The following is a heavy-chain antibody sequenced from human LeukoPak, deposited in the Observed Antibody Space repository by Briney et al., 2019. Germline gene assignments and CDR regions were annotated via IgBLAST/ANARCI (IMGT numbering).Heavy chain of an antibody. CDR3: AKDRPASTGDRY. D-gene: IGHD7-27*01. J-gene: IGHJ4*02. CDR2: IGGSGGST. CDR1: GFTFSSYA. V-gene: IGHV3-23*01. Sequence: GGSLRLSCAASGFTFSSYAMSWVRQAPGMGLEWVSAIGGSGGSTYYADSVKGRFTGSRDNSKNTLYLQMNSLGAEDTAVYYCAKDRPASTGDRYWGQGTLVTVSS.